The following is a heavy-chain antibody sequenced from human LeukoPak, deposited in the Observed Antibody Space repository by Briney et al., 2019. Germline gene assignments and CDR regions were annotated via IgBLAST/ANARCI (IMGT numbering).Heavy chain of an antibody. D-gene: IGHD6-19*01. CDR3: ARGGWYPESFQH. Sequence: SETLSLTCTVSGGSISSYYWNWIRQPPGKGLEWIGYIYYSGSTNHNPSLKSRVTISVDTSKNQFSLKLSSVTAADTAVYYCARGGWYPESFQHWGQGALVTVSS. J-gene: IGHJ1*01. CDR2: IYYSGST. CDR1: GGSISSYY. V-gene: IGHV4-59*01.